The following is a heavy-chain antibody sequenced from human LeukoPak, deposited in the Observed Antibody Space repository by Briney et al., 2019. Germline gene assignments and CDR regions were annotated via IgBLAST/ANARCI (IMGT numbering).Heavy chain of an antibody. D-gene: IGHD5-18*01. J-gene: IGHJ4*02. CDR2: ISGAGGSV. CDR1: GFTFSTYA. CDR3: AKVDGYSYGPLEY. Sequence: GGSLRLSCAATGFTFSTYAMGWVRQAPGKGLEWVSTISGAGGSVYYADSVKGRFSTPRDNSKNTLYLQMNSLRAEDTAVYYCAKVDGYSYGPLEYWGQGALVTVSS. V-gene: IGHV3-23*01.